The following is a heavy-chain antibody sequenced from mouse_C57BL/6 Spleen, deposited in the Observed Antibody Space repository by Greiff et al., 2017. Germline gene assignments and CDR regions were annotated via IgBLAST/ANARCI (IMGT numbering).Heavy chain of an antibody. J-gene: IGHJ3*01. D-gene: IGHD2-3*01. CDR2: IYPRDGST. V-gene: IGHV1-78*01. CDR1: GYTFTDHT. CDR3: ASTIYDGYTWFAY. Sequence: QVQLQQSDAELVKPGASVKISCKASGYTFTDHTIHWMKQRPEQGLEWIGDIYPRDGSTKYNEKFKGKATLTADKSSSTASMQLNSLTSEDSAVYVSASTIYDGYTWFAYWGQGTLVTVSA.